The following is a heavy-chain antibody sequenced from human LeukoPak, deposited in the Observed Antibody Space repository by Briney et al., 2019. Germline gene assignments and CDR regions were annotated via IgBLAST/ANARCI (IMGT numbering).Heavy chain of an antibody. J-gene: IGHJ5*02. CDR1: GGSISSGGYY. CDR3: ARSLAHYYDSSGYFDP. V-gene: IGHV4-31*03. CDR2: IYYSGST. Sequence: SETLSLTCTVSGGSISSGGYYWGWIRQHPGKGLEWIGYIYYSGSTYYNPSLKSRVTISVDTSKNQFSLKLSSVTAADTAVYYCARSLAHYYDSSGYFDPWGQGTLVTVSS. D-gene: IGHD3-22*01.